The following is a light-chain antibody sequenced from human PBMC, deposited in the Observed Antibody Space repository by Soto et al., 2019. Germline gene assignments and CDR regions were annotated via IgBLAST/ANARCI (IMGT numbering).Light chain of an antibody. CDR2: DTF. CDR3: QQYGSSLALT. V-gene: IGKV3-20*01. Sequence: EIVLTQSPGTLSLSPGERVTLFCRASQSVSSSYLGWFQQRPGQAPRLLIYDTFYRATGIPDRFSGSGSGTDFTLTISRLEPEDFAVYYCQQYGSSLALTFGGGTKVDIK. J-gene: IGKJ4*01. CDR1: QSVSSSY.